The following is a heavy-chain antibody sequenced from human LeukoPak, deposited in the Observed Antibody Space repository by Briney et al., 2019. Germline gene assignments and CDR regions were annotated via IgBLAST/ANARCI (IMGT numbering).Heavy chain of an antibody. J-gene: IGHJ4*02. CDR2: INSDMSST. V-gene: IGHV3-74*01. D-gene: IGHD6-19*01. Sequence: GESLRLSCAASGFTFSNHWMHWVRQAPGKGLVWVSRINSDMSSTNYADSVKGRFTISRDNAKNTLYLQMNSLRAEDTAVYYCARDIAVSGNYFDYWGQGTLVTVSS. CDR3: ARDIAVSGNYFDY. CDR1: GFTFSNHW.